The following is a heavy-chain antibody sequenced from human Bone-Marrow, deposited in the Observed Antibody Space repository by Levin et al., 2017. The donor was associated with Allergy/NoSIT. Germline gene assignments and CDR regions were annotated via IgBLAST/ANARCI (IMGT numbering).Heavy chain of an antibody. D-gene: IGHD5-12*01. V-gene: IGHV3-21*01. J-gene: IGHJ4*02. Sequence: GESLKISCAASGFTFSSYSMKWVRQAPGKGLEWVSSISSSSSYIYYADSVKGRFTISRDNAENSLYLQMNSLRAEDTAVYYCARGYSGYDPGVFDYWGQGTLVTVSS. CDR2: ISSSSSYI. CDR1: GFTFSSYS. CDR3: ARGYSGYDPGVFDY.